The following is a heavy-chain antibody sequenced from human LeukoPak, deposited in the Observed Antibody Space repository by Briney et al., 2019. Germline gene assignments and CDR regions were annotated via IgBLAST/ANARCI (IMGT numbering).Heavy chain of an antibody. Sequence: SEALSLTCAVCGGSFSGYYWSWIRQPPGKGLEWIGEIDHSGSTNYNPSLKSRVTISVDTSKNQFSLKLSSVTAADTAVYYCASQVRLERRYYYYSMDVWGKGTTVTVSS. V-gene: IGHV4-34*01. D-gene: IGHD1-1*01. CDR1: GGSFSGYY. J-gene: IGHJ6*03. CDR2: IDHSGST. CDR3: ASQVRLERRYYYYSMDV.